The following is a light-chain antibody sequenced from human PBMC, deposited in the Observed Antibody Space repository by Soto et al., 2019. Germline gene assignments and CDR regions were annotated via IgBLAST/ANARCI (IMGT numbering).Light chain of an antibody. V-gene: IGLV2-14*01. CDR1: SSDVGGYNY. Sequence: QSALTQPASVSGSPGQSITISCTGTSSDVGGYNYVSWYQQHPGKAPKVMIYEVSNRPSGVSNRFSGSKSGNTASLTISRLQAEDEADYYCSSYTSSSTFVFGGGTKLTVL. CDR3: SSYTSSSTFV. J-gene: IGLJ3*02. CDR2: EVS.